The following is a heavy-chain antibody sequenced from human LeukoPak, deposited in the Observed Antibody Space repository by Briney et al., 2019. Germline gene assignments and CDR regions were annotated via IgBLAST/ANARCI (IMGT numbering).Heavy chain of an antibody. CDR1: GFSFSSYA. J-gene: IGHJ4*02. CDR3: ARAEAYDFWSGYYRG. Sequence: GGSLRLSCAASGFSFSSYAMSWVRQAPGKGLEWVSSISSSSSYIYYADSAKGRFTISRDNAKNSLYLQMNSLRAEDTAVYYCARAEAYDFWSGYYRGWGQGTLVTVSS. CDR2: ISSSSSYI. D-gene: IGHD3-3*01. V-gene: IGHV3-21*01.